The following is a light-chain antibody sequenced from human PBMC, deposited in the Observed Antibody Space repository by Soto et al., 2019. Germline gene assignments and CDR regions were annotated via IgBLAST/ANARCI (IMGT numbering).Light chain of an antibody. V-gene: IGLV2-14*01. Sequence: QCVLTQPASVSGSPGQSIAISCTGTSSDVGGYNFVSWYQQHPHKAPKLMISDVSNRPSGVSNRFSGSKSGNTASLTISGLQAEDEADYYCSSYTSSSTYVFGTGTRSPS. CDR2: DVS. CDR3: SSYTSSSTYV. CDR1: SSDVGGYNF. J-gene: IGLJ1*01.